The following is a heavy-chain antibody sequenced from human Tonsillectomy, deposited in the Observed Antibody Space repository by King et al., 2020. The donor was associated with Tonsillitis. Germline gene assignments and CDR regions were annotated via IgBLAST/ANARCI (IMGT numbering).Heavy chain of an antibody. D-gene: IGHD3-22*01. J-gene: IGHJ4*02. Sequence: QLVQSGGGVVQPGGSLRLSCVASGFTFSTYGMHWVRQAPGKGLEWLGFIRYDGTKTYYADSVKGRFTIPRDNYKNTLYLQINSLTTEDRAVYYCATPGGDSSADDPLGHYWGQGTPVTVSS. CDR1: GFTFSTYG. CDR2: IRYDGTKT. CDR3: ATPGGDSSADDPLGHY. V-gene: IGHV3-30*02.